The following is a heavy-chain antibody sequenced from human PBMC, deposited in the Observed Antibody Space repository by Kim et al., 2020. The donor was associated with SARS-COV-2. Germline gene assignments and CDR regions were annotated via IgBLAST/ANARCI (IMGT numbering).Heavy chain of an antibody. CDR1: GGSISSSSYY. CDR2: IYYSGST. CDR3: ARYFTIVVADDAFDI. D-gene: IGHD3-22*01. J-gene: IGHJ3*02. V-gene: IGHV4-39*01. Sequence: SETLSLTCTVSGGSISSSSYYWGWIRQPPGKGLEWIGSIYYSGSTYYNPSLKSRVTISVDTSKNQFSLKLSSVTAADTAVYYCARYFTIVVADDAFDIWGQGTMVTVSS.